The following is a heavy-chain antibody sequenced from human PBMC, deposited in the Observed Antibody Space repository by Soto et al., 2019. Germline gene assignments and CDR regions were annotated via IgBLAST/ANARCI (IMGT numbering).Heavy chain of an antibody. CDR1: GFTFVDYT. V-gene: IGHV3-30*04. D-gene: IGHD6-13*01. CDR2: ISDDGSQE. Sequence: QVQLVESGGGVVHPGRSLRLSCAASGFTFVDYTVHWVRQAPGKGLEWVALISDDGSQEYYADPVKGRFTISRDSSKNTLYLQINSLRNEDTAVYHCTGAKSSSWHNLDYWGQGTLVTVSS. J-gene: IGHJ4*02. CDR3: TGAKSSSWHNLDY.